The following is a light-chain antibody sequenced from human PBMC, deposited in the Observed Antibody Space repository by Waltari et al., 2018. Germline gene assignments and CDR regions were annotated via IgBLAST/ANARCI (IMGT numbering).Light chain of an antibody. V-gene: IGKV1-5*03. CDR1: QRISNW. CDR2: KAS. Sequence: DIQMTPSPSTLSASVGDRVTITCRASQRISNWLAWFQQRPGKAPKLLFYKASSLESGVPARFSGRGSGTDFSLTISSLQPDDFATYYCQQYSYYQTFGQGTKVEIK. CDR3: QQYSYYQT. J-gene: IGKJ1*01.